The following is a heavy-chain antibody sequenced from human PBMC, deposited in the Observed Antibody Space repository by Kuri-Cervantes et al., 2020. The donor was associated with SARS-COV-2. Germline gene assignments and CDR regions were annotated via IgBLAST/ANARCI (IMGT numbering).Heavy chain of an antibody. J-gene: IGHJ4*02. V-gene: IGHV3-30*04. D-gene: IGHD6-6*01. Sequence: GESLKISCAASGFTFGNYAMHWVRQAPGKGLEWVAIISYDGTTLYLNSVKGRFTISRDNSRNTVYLQMNSLRREDTAIYYCAREGPHSSSSEVDYWGQGTLVTVSS. CDR1: GFTFGNYA. CDR2: ISYDGTT. CDR3: AREGPHSSSSEVDY.